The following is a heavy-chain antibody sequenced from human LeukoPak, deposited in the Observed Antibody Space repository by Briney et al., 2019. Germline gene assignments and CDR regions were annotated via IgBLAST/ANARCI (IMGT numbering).Heavy chain of an antibody. CDR1: GFTFSSYA. D-gene: IGHD3-3*01. CDR2: ISGSGGST. Sequence: GGSLRLSCAASGFTFSSYAMSGVRQAPGKGLEWVSAISGSGGSTYYAASVKGRFTISRDNSKNTLYLQMNSLRAEDTAVYYCAKDLEAHFDFWSGYYLDYWGQGTLVTVSS. V-gene: IGHV3-23*01. CDR3: AKDLEAHFDFWSGYYLDY. J-gene: IGHJ4*02.